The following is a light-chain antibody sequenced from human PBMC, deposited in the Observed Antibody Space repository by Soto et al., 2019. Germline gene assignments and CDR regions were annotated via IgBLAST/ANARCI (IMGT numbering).Light chain of an antibody. J-gene: IGLJ2*01. Sequence: QSALTQPASVSGSPGQSIAISCTGTSSDVGGYNYVSWYQQHPGKAPKLMIYEVSNWPSGVSNRFSGSKSGNTASLTISGLQAEDEADYYCSSYTSSSTIEFGGGTKVTVL. CDR2: EVS. CDR3: SSYTSSSTIE. CDR1: SSDVGGYNY. V-gene: IGLV2-14*01.